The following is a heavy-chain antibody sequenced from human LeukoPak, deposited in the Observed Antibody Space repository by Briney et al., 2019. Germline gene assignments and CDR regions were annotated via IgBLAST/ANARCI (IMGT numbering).Heavy chain of an antibody. CDR2: TYYRSKWYN. J-gene: IGHJ4*02. V-gene: IGHV6-1*01. CDR1: GDSVSSNSAA. Sequence: SQTLSLTCAISGDSVSSNSAAWNWIRQSPSRGLEWLGRTYYRSKWYNDYAVSVKSRITITLDTSKNQFSLQLNSVTPEDTAVYYCASSFIAAAGTDFDYWGQETLVTVSS. CDR3: ASSFIAAAGTDFDY. D-gene: IGHD6-13*01.